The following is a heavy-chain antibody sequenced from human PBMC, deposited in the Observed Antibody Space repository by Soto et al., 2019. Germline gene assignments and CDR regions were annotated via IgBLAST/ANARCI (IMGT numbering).Heavy chain of an antibody. CDR2: IYYSGST. J-gene: IGHJ6*03. V-gene: IGHV4-59*01. CDR3: ARVKTVWFGELFAYYYMDV. CDR1: GGSISSYY. D-gene: IGHD3-10*01. Sequence: SETLSLTCTVSGGSISSYYWSWIRQPPGKGLEWIGYIYYSGSTNYNPSLKSRVTISVDTSKNQFSLKLSSVTAADTAVYYCARVKTVWFGELFAYYYMDVWGKGTTVTVSS.